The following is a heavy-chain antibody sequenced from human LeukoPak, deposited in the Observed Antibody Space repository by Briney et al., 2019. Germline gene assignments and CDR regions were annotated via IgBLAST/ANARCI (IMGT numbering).Heavy chain of an antibody. CDR3: ARVRDGYNPLILDY. D-gene: IGHD5-24*01. CDR2: IIPIFGTA. V-gene: IGHV1-69*13. J-gene: IGHJ4*02. Sequence: GASVKVSCKASGGTFSSYAISWVRQAPGQGLEWMGGIIPIFGTANYAQKFQGRVTITADECTSTAYMELSSLRSEDTAVYYCARVRDGYNPLILDYWGQGTLVTVSS. CDR1: GGTFSSYA.